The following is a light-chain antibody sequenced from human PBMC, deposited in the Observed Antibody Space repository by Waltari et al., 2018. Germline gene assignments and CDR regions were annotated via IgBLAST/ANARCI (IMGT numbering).Light chain of an antibody. CDR3: QSADSTSTHVV. V-gene: IGLV3-25*03. CDR1: ALPKQY. J-gene: IGLJ2*01. CDR2: KDT. Sequence: SYALTQPPSVSVSPGQTATITCSGDALPKQYAFWYQQTPGQAPALVTYKDTERPSGIPDRFSGSTAGTTVTLTISGVQAEDEADYYCQSADSTSTHVVFGGGTKLTVL.